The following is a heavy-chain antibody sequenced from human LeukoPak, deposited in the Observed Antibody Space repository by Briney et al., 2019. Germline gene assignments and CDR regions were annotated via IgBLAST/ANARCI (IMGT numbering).Heavy chain of an antibody. J-gene: IGHJ5*02. CDR1: GVIFGSYW. V-gene: IGHV3-23*01. CDR3: AKDISFYYDSSGYYYH. Sequence: GGSLRLSCAVSGVIFGSYWMSWVRQAPGKGLEWVSAISGRGGSTYYADSVKGRFTISRDNSKNTLYLQMDSLRAEDTAVYFCAKDISFYYDSSGYYYHWGQGTLVTVSS. CDR2: ISGRGGST. D-gene: IGHD3-22*01.